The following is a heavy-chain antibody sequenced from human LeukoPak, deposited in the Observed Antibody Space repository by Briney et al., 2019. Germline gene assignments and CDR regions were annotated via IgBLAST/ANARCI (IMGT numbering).Heavy chain of an antibody. J-gene: IGHJ4*02. CDR1: GYTFTGYY. V-gene: IGHV1-2*02. Sequence: ASVKVSCKASGYTFTGYYMHWVRQAPGQGLEWMGWINPNSGGTNYAQKFQGRVIMTRDTSISTAYMELSRLRSDDTAVYYCARDLPQLELDPYWGQGTLVTVSS. CDR3: ARDLPQLELDPY. CDR2: INPNSGGT. D-gene: IGHD1-7*01.